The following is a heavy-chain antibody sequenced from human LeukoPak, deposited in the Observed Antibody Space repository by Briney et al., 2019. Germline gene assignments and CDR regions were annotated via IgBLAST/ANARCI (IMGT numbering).Heavy chain of an antibody. Sequence: ASVKVSCKASGYTFTGYYMHWVRQAPGQGLEWMGRVNPNSGGTNYAQKFQGRVTMTRDTSISTAYMELSRLRSDDTAVYYCARDLEQQLPTVDYWGQGTLVTVSS. CDR3: ARDLEQQLPTVDY. J-gene: IGHJ4*02. CDR2: VNPNSGGT. V-gene: IGHV1-2*06. D-gene: IGHD6-13*01. CDR1: GYTFTGYY.